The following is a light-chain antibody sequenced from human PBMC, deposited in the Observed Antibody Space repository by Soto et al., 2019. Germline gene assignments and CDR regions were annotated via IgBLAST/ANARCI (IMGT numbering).Light chain of an antibody. CDR1: SSNIGSNT. J-gene: IGLJ2*01. Sequence: QSVLTQPPSVSGTPGQRVTISCFGSSSNIGSNTVNWYQQLPGTAPKLLIYSNNQRPSGVPDRFSGSKSGTSASLAISGLQSEDEADYYCAAWDDSLNSVIFGGGTKLTVL. CDR3: AAWDDSLNSVI. CDR2: SNN. V-gene: IGLV1-44*01.